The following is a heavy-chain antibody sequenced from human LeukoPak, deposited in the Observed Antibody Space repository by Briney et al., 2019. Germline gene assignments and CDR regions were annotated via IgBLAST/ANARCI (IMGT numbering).Heavy chain of an antibody. D-gene: IGHD3-3*01. V-gene: IGHV3-23*01. Sequence: GGSLRLSCVGSGFTFSMSAMHWVRQAPGKGLEWVSAISGSGGSTYYADSVKGRFTISRDNSKNTLYLQMNSLRAEDTAVYYCAKDSERITIFGVANPGFDYWGQGTLVTVSS. CDR3: AKDSERITIFGVANPGFDY. CDR1: GFTFSMSA. J-gene: IGHJ4*02. CDR2: ISGSGGST.